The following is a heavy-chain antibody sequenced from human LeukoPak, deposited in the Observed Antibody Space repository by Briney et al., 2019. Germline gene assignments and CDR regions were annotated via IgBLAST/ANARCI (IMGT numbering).Heavy chain of an antibody. CDR1: GGSISSSNW. Sequence: SETLSLTCAVSGGSISSSNWWSWIRQPPGKGLEWIGEIYHSGSTNYNPSLKSRVTLSVDTAKNQFSLKLSSVTAADTAVYYCARCSYFFDGWYPFGDYWGQGPLVTVSS. D-gene: IGHD6-19*01. J-gene: IGHJ4*02. CDR2: IYHSGST. CDR3: ARCSYFFDGWYPFGDY. V-gene: IGHV4-4*02.